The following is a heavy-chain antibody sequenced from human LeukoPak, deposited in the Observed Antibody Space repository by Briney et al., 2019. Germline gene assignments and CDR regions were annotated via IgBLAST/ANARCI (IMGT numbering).Heavy chain of an antibody. CDR3: AKRGFEDIVVVPAAIRWGSYFDY. V-gene: IGHV3-23*01. J-gene: IGHJ4*02. CDR2: ISGSGGST. CDR1: GFTFSNYA. D-gene: IGHD2-2*02. Sequence: GGSLRLSCAASGFTFSNYAMNWARQAPGKGLEWVSAISGSGGSTYYADSVKGRFTISRDNSKNTLYLQMNSLRAEDTAVYYCAKRGFEDIVVVPAAIRWGSYFDYWGQGTLVTVSS.